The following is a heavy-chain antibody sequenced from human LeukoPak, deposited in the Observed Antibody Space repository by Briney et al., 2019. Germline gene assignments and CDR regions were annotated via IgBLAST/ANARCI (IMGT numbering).Heavy chain of an antibody. Sequence: PSQTLSLTCTVSGDSIRSYYWSWIRQPPGKGLEWIGYIYYSGSTNYNPSLKSRVTISVDTSKNQFSLKLSSVTAADTAVYYCARDRRGSYGMDVWGQGTTVTVSS. CDR1: GDSIRSYY. J-gene: IGHJ6*02. CDR3: ARDRRGSYGMDV. CDR2: IYYSGST. V-gene: IGHV4-59*01. D-gene: IGHD2-15*01.